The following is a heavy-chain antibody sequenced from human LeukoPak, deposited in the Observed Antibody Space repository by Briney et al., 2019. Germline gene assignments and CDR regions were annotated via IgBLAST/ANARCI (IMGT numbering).Heavy chain of an antibody. Sequence: SEILSLTCTVSGGSISNSYWCWVRQPAGKGLEWIGRISASGNTDYNPSLKGRVTMSVDTSKNQFSLRLTSVTAADTAVYYCAREGRSSTPGYWGQGTLVTVSS. CDR3: AREGRSSTPGY. J-gene: IGHJ4*02. CDR2: ISASGNT. V-gene: IGHV4-4*07. CDR1: GGSISNSY. D-gene: IGHD2-15*01.